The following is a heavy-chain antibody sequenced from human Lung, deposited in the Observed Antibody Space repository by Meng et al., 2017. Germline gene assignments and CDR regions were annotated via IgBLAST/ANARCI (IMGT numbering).Heavy chain of an antibody. V-gene: IGHV3-23*01. CDR1: GFTFSNYG. J-gene: IGHJ4*02. CDR3: ARDCCSEIGPIDY. Sequence: EIQLLECGGGLVQPGEALRLSCRTSGFTFSNYGMSWVRQAPGKGLEWVATISNNGDTHYADSMMGRFIISRDDSKNTLYLQVSSLRAEDTAVYYCARDCCSEIGPIDYWGQGTLVTVSS. D-gene: IGHD2-15*01. CDR2: ISNNGDT.